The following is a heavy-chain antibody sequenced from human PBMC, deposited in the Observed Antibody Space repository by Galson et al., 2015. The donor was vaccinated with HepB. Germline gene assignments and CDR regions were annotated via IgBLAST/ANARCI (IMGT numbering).Heavy chain of an antibody. CDR3: ASTPHEPGIAVAGTFDY. CDR2: IIPIFGTA. CDR1: GGTFSSYA. V-gene: IGHV1-69*01. J-gene: IGHJ4*02. D-gene: IGHD6-19*01. Sequence: CKASGGTFSSYAISWVRQAPGQGLEWMGGIIPIFGTANYAQKFQGRVTITADESTSTAYMELSSLRSEDTAVYYCASTPHEPGIAVAGTFDYWGQGTLVTVSS.